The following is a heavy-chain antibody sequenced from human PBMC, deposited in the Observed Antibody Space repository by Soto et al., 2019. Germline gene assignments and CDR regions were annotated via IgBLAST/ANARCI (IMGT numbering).Heavy chain of an antibody. V-gene: IGHV3-23*01. D-gene: IGHD6-6*01. CDR1: GFTFSSYA. Sequence: PGGSLRLSCAASGFTFSSYAISWVRQAPGKGLEWVSAISGSGGSTYYADSVKGRFTISRDNSKNTLYLQMNSLRAEDTAVYYCAKVYSSSSGAFDIWGQGTMVTVSS. CDR2: ISGSGGST. CDR3: AKVYSSSSGAFDI. J-gene: IGHJ3*02.